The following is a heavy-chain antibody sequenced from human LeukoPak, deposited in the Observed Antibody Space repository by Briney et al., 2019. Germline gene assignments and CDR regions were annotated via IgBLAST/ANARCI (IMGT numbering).Heavy chain of an antibody. D-gene: IGHD2-2*01. CDR1: GGSISNYY. CDR3: ARVPGGGVVVPAAIPYYFDY. V-gene: IGHV4-59*08. Sequence: SETLSLTCTVSGGSISNYYWTWIRQPPGKGLEWIGYIYYSGSTNYNPSLSSRVTISLDTSKNQFSLMLRSLTAADTAVYYCARVPGGGVVVPAAIPYYFDYWGQGTLVTVSS. J-gene: IGHJ4*02. CDR2: IYYSGST.